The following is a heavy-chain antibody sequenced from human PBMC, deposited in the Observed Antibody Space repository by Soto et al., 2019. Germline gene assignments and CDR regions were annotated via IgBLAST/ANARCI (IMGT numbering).Heavy chain of an antibody. CDR2: IDIGGNT. V-gene: IGHV3-66*01. CDR1: GFSVTNNY. D-gene: IGHD2-2*01. J-gene: IGHJ4*02. Sequence: EVQGVDSGGGLVQPGGSLRLSCAASGFSVTNNYMNWVRQAPGKGLEWVSIIDIGGNTYYADSVKDRFTISRVNSRNTLYLHMDSLRAEDTAVYYCARGRGSTGYLGREHYFDYWGQGTLVTVSP. CDR3: ARGRGSTGYLGREHYFDY.